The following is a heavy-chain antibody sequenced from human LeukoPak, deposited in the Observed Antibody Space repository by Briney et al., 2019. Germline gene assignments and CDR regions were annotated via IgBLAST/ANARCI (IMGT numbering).Heavy chain of an antibody. CDR3: ARAGCGGDCYYPDY. CDR1: GYTFTGYY. J-gene: IGHJ4*02. V-gene: IGHV1-2*02. D-gene: IGHD2-21*01. Sequence: ASVKVSCKASGYTFTGYYMHWVRQAPGQGLEWMGWINPNSGGTNYAQKFQGRVTMTRDTSISTAYMELSRLRSDDTAVYYCARAGCGGDCYYPDYWGQGTLVTVSS. CDR2: INPNSGGT.